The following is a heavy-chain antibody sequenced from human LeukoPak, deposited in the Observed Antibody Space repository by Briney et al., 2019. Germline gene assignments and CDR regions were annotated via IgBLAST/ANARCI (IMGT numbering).Heavy chain of an antibody. CDR2: IIPIFGTA. CDR1: GGTFSSYA. D-gene: IGHD2-2*01. V-gene: IGHV1-69*13. J-gene: IGHJ6*04. CDR3: ARIVPICSSTSCYDV. Sequence: GASVKVSCKASGGTFSSYAISWVRQAPGQGLEWMGGIIPIFGTANYAQKFQGRVTITADESTSTAYMELGSLRSEDTAVYYCARIVPICSSTSCYDVWGKGTTVTVSS.